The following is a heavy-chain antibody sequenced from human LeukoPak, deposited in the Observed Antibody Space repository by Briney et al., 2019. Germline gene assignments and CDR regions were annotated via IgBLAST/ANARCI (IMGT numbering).Heavy chain of an antibody. CDR3: ARGSGSPDY. J-gene: IGHJ4*02. CDR2: IRYDGSNK. D-gene: IGHD1-26*01. V-gene: IGHV3-30*02. Sequence: QPGGSLRLSCAASGFSFNTYAMHWVRQAPGKGLEWVAFIRYDGSNKYYADSVKGRFTISRDNSKNTLYLQMNSLRAEDTAVYYCARGSGSPDYWGQGTLVTVSS. CDR1: GFSFNTYA.